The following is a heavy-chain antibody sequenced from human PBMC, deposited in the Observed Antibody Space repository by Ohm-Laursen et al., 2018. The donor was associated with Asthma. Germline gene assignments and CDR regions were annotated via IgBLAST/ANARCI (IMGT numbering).Heavy chain of an antibody. CDR2: IYSGGST. CDR3: ARSIEGRSRWAFDI. Sequence: SLRLSCAASGFTVSSNYMSWVRQAPGKGLKWVSVIYSGGSTYYADSVKGRFTISRDNSKNTLYLQMNSLRAEDTAVYYFARSIEGRSRWAFDIWGQGTMVTVSS. J-gene: IGHJ3*02. D-gene: IGHD2-15*01. V-gene: IGHV3-53*01. CDR1: GFTVSSNY.